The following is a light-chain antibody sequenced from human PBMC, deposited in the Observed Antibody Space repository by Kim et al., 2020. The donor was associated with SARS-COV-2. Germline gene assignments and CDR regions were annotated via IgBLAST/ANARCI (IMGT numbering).Light chain of an antibody. J-gene: IGLJ2*01. CDR1: SSNIENNY. Sequence: QSVLTQPPSVSAAPGQKVTISCSGSSSNIENNYVSRYQQFPGTAPKLLIYNNNKRPSGIPDRFSGSKSGTSATLGITGLQTGDEADYYCETWDSSLSAVVFGGGTQLTVL. CDR2: NNN. V-gene: IGLV1-51*01. CDR3: ETWDSSLSAVV.